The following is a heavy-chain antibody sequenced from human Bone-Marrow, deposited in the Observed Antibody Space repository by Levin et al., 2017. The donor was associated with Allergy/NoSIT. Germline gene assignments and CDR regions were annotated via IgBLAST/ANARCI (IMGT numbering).Heavy chain of an antibody. V-gene: IGHV3-48*03. J-gene: IGHJ6*02. CDR3: ARDSTEYNILTGYYNVPYYGMDV. D-gene: IGHD3-9*01. Sequence: GESLKISCAVSGFTFSSYEMNWVRQAPGKGLEWVSYISRRGTTTNYADSVKGRFTISRDNAKNSLYLQMKSLRAEDTAVYYCARDSTEYNILTGYYNVPYYGMDVWGQGTTVTVSS. CDR2: ISRRGTTT. CDR1: GFTFSSYE.